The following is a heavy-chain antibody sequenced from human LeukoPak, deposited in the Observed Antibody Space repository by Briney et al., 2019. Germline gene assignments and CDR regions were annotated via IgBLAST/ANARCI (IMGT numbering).Heavy chain of an antibody. Sequence: GGSLRLSCAASGFTFSSYVMHWVRQAPGKGLEWVAVIWYDGSNKYYADSVKGRFTISRDNSKNTLYLQMGSLRAEDTAVYYCAKGGGYWDYWGQGSLVTVSS. CDR1: GFTFSSYV. D-gene: IGHD3-22*01. CDR3: AKGGGYWDY. J-gene: IGHJ4*02. V-gene: IGHV3-33*06. CDR2: IWYDGSNK.